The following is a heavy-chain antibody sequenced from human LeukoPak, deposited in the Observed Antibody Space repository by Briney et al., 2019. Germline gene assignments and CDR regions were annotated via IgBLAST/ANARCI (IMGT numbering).Heavy chain of an antibody. D-gene: IGHD5-24*01. CDR2: IYYSGST. V-gene: IGHV4-59*12. Sequence: SETLSLTCTVSGVSISSYYWSWIRQPPGKGLEWIGNIYYSGSTYYSPSLKSRVTISVDTSKNHFSLKLSSVTAADTAVYFCARERRDGYRRFDYWGQGTLVTVSS. CDR3: ARERRDGYRRFDY. J-gene: IGHJ4*02. CDR1: GVSISSYY.